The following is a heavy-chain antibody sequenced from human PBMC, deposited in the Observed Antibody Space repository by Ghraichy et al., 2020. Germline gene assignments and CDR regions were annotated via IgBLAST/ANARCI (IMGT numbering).Heavy chain of an antibody. D-gene: IGHD6-6*01. Sequence: SETLSLTCAVSGGSISSSNWWSWVRQPPGKGLEWIGEIYHSGSTNYNPSLKSRVTISVDKSKNQFSLKLSSVTAADTAVYYCARDEVDSSSSGGMDVWGQGTTVTVSS. J-gene: IGHJ6*02. V-gene: IGHV4-4*02. CDR3: ARDEVDSSSSGGMDV. CDR2: IYHSGST. CDR1: GGSISSSNW.